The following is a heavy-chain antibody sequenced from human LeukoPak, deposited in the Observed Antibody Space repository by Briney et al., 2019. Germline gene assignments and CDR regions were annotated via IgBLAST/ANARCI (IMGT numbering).Heavy chain of an antibody. Sequence: GESLKISCQGSGYTFTAYWIGWVRQMPGKGLEFVGVIYPGDSDTRYSPSFQGQVTISADKSISTAYLQWSSLKASDTAMYYCARVPSPWSGPEFDYWGQGTLVTVSS. D-gene: IGHD3-3*01. CDR2: IYPGDSDT. V-gene: IGHV5-51*01. J-gene: IGHJ4*02. CDR3: ARVPSPWSGPEFDY. CDR1: GYTFTAYW.